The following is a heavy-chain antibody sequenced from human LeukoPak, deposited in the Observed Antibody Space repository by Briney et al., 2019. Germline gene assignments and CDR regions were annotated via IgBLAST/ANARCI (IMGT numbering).Heavy chain of an antibody. CDR3: TSLLYYDFWSGYSDY. V-gene: IGHV3-73*01. CDR1: GFTFSGSA. J-gene: IGHJ4*02. D-gene: IGHD3-3*01. CDR2: IRSKANSYAT. Sequence: PGGSLRLSCVASGFTFSGSAMHWVRQASGKGLEWVGRIRSKANSYATAYAASVKGRFTISRDDSKNTAYLQMNSLKTEDTAVYYCTSLLYYDFWSGYSDYWGQGTLVTVSS.